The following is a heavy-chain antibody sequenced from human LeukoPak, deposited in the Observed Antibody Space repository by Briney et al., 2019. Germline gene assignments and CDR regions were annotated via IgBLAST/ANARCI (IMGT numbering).Heavy chain of an antibody. CDR3: ARDRSGYGNEDRFDY. D-gene: IGHD5-12*01. J-gene: IGHJ4*02. CDR1: GYTFTSYG. V-gene: IGHV1-18*01. Sequence: ASVKVSCKASGYTFTSYGISWVRPAPGQGLEWMGWISAYNGNTNYAQKLQGRVTMTTDTSTSTAYMELRSLRSDDTAVYYCARDRSGYGNEDRFDYWGQGTLVTVSS. CDR2: ISAYNGNT.